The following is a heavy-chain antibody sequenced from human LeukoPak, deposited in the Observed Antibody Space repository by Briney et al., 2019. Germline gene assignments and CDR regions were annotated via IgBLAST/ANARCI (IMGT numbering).Heavy chain of an antibody. Sequence: GGSLRLSCAVSGFTFSSYEMNWVRQAPGKGLEWVSYISSSGSTIYYADSVKGRFTISRDNAKNSLYLQMNSLRAEDTAVYYCAMYSSGLYFDYWGQGTLVTVSS. D-gene: IGHD6-19*01. CDR1: GFTFSSYE. J-gene: IGHJ4*02. CDR3: AMYSSGLYFDY. V-gene: IGHV3-48*03. CDR2: ISSSGSTI.